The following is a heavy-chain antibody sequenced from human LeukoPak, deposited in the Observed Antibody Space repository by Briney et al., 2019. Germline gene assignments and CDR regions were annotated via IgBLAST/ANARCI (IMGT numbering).Heavy chain of an antibody. V-gene: IGHV1-18*01. J-gene: IGHJ4*02. CDR3: ARDLRIAVAGPFDY. CDR1: GYTFTSYG. D-gene: IGHD6-19*01. CDR2: ISAYNGNT. Sequence: ASVKVSCKASGYTFTSYGISWVRQAPGQGLEWMGWISAYNGNTNYAQKLQGRVTMTTDTSTSTAYMELRSLRSDDTAVYCCARDLRIAVAGPFDYWGQGTLVTVSS.